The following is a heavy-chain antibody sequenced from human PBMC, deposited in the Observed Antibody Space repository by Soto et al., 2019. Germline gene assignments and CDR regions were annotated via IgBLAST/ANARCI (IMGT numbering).Heavy chain of an antibody. D-gene: IGHD3-10*01. V-gene: IGHV3-23*01. Sequence: EVQLLASGGGLVHPGGSLRLSCAASGLTFTSYAMSWVRQAPGKGLEWVSGLSGSGGTTYYADSVKGRFTISRDNSKNTIYLQMDSLRAEDTAVYYCAKDRRISMVRGYYFEYWGQGTLVTVSS. CDR1: GLTFTSYA. CDR2: LSGSGGTT. CDR3: AKDRRISMVRGYYFEY. J-gene: IGHJ4*02.